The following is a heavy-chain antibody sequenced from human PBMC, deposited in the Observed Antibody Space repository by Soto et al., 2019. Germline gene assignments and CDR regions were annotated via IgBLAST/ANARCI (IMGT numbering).Heavy chain of an antibody. CDR2: MNPNSGKT. J-gene: IGHJ4*02. CDR1: GYTFTTYD. Sequence: QVQLVQSGAEVKKPGASVKVSCKASGYTFTTYDINWVRQATGQGLEWMGWMNPNSGKTAYAQKFEGRVSMTRDTSISTAYMELTSLRSDDTAVYYCARRWVAAAGTGDYWGQGTLVTVSS. CDR3: ARRWVAAAGTGDY. D-gene: IGHD6-13*01. V-gene: IGHV1-8*01.